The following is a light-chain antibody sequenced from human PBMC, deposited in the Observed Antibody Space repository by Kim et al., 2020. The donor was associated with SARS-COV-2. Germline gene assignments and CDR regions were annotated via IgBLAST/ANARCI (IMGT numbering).Light chain of an antibody. CDR2: DTS. CDR3: QQRSNWPLT. J-gene: IGKJ4*01. Sequence: LSPREHANLSCRASHSVSSFVAWYQQKPGQAPRLLIYDTSNRAPGIPARFSGSVSGTDFTLTISSLEPEDFAVYYCQQRSNWPLTFGGGTKVEI. CDR1: HSVSSF. V-gene: IGKV3-11*01.